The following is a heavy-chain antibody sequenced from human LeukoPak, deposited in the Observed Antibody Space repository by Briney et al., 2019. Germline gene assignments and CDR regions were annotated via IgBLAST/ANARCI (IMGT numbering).Heavy chain of an antibody. V-gene: IGHV3-33*03. CDR3: AKGTGPGSYRTDN. D-gene: IGHD3-10*01. CDR2: VRSDGSHE. CDR1: GFTFSDYA. J-gene: IGHJ4*02. Sequence: GGSLRLSRTASGFTFSDYAMHWVRQAPGKGLEWVTIVRSDGSHEEYVDSVKGRFTISRDNSKNILYLQMSDLRADDTAVYYCAKGTGPGSYRTDNWGQGTLVSVSS.